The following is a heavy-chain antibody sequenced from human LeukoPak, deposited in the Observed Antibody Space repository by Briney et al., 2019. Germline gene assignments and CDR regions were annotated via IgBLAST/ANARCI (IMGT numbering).Heavy chain of an antibody. D-gene: IGHD6-19*01. CDR1: GSTFSDYW. CDR3: ASLRGKAVVDFDY. V-gene: IGHV3-7*01. J-gene: IGHJ4*02. Sequence: GGSLRLSCAASGSTFSDYWMSWARQAPGKGLEWVANIKHDGSATYYVDSFKDRFTISRDNAKNSLYLQMNSLRAEDTAVYYCASLRGKAVVDFDYWGQGTLVTVSS. CDR2: IKHDGSAT.